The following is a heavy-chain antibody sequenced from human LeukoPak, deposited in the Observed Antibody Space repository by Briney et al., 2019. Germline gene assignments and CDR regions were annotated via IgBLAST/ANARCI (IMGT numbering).Heavy chain of an antibody. CDR2: IRSSGSTT. CDR3: VRVGNSLNYFDC. Sequence: GGSLRPSCAASGFSFSSYEMNWVRQAPGKGLEWVSYIRSSGSTTYYADSVKGRFTISRDNAKDSLYLQMNSLRAEDTAVYYCVRVGNSLNYFDCWGQGTLVTVSS. J-gene: IGHJ4*02. V-gene: IGHV3-48*03. D-gene: IGHD3-16*01. CDR1: GFSFSSYE.